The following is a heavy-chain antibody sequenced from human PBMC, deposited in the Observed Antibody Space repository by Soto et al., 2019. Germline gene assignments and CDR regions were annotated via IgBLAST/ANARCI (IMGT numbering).Heavy chain of an antibody. J-gene: IGHJ4*02. D-gene: IGHD5-18*01. CDR2: IYSNEIV. CDR3: ATVSYVGGTDY. Sequence: PSDTLSLTCTVSGVSISSFYWSWIRQPAGKGLEFVERIYSNEIVTYSPSLKSRVSMSLDPSKNQFSLKLRSVTAADTAVYFCATVSYVGGTDYWGQGALVTVSS. CDR1: GVSISSFY. V-gene: IGHV4-4*07.